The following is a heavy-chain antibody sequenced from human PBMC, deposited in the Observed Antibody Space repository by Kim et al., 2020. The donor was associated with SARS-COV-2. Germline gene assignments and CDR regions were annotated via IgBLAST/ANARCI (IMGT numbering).Heavy chain of an antibody. CDR3: ARDGEYSSSLSSWEFNWFDP. D-gene: IGHD6-13*01. CDR2: ISSSSSYT. J-gene: IGHJ5*02. Sequence: GGSLRLSCAASGFTFSDYYMSWIRQAPGKGLEWVSYISSSSSYTNYADSVKGRFTISRDNAKNSLYLQMNSLRAGDTAVYYCARDGEYSSSLSSWEFNWFDPWGQGTLLTVPS. CDR1: GFTFSDYY. V-gene: IGHV3-11*06.